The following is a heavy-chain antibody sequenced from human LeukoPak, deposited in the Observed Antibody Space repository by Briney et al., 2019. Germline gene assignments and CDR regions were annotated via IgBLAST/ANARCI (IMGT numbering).Heavy chain of an antibody. CDR1: GFTFSSYG. J-gene: IGHJ4*02. CDR2: ITYDGSNK. CDR3: AKTLYSSSYVLGDFDY. D-gene: IGHD6-6*01. Sequence: GGSLRLSCAASGFTFSSYGMHWVRQAPGKGLEWVAVITYDGSNKYYTDSVKGRFTISRDNSKSTLYLQMNSLRAGDTAVYYCAKTLYSSSYVLGDFDYWGQGTLVTVSS. V-gene: IGHV3-30*18.